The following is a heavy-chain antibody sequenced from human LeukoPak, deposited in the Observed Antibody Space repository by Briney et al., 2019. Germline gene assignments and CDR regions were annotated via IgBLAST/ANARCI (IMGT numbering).Heavy chain of an antibody. D-gene: IGHD1-26*01. V-gene: IGHV1-2*06. CDR3: AREGQWGQFDY. J-gene: IGHJ4*02. CDR2: INPNSGGT. Sequence: ASVKVSCKASGYTFTGYYMHWVRQAPGQGLEWMGRINPNSGGTNYAQKFQGGVIMTRDTSISTAYMELSRLRSDDTAVYYCAREGQWGQFDYWGQGTLVTVSS. CDR1: GYTFTGYY.